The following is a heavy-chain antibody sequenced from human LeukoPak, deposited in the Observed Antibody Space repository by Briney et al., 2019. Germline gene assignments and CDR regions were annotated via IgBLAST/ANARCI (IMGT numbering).Heavy chain of an antibody. CDR3: ARSNFLYYYDY. J-gene: IGHJ4*02. D-gene: IGHD4/OR15-4a*01. CDR1: GFTFSSYE. Sequence: GGSLRLSCAASGFTFSSYEMNWVRQAPGKGLQWVSYISSSGSTIYYADSVKGRFTISRDNAKNSLYLQMNSLRAEDTAAYYCARSNFLYYYDYWGQGTLVTVSS. CDR2: ISSSGSTI. V-gene: IGHV3-48*03.